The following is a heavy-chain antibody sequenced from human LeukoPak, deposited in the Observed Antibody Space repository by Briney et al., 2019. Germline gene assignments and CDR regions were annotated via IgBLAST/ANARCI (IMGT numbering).Heavy chain of an antibody. Sequence: ASVKVSRKASGYTFTGYYVHWVRQAPGQGLEWMGSINPNSGGTNYAQKFQGRVTMTRDTSISTAYMELNRLRSDDTAVYYCARQSWLGMWGQGTLVTVSS. CDR2: INPNSGGT. D-gene: IGHD1-14*01. V-gene: IGHV1-2*02. J-gene: IGHJ4*02. CDR1: GYTFTGYY. CDR3: ARQSWLGM.